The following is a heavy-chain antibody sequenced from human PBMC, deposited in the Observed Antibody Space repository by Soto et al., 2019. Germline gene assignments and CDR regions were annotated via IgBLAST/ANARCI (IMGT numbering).Heavy chain of an antibody. CDR1: GFTFSNNA. V-gene: IGHV3-23*01. CDR3: ARSLSTAVNYGLDV. Sequence: EVQLLESGGGLVQPGGSRRLSCGASGFTFSNNARTGVRQGPGKGRERVSSISDDGDSTYYADAVKGRFAVSRDNSKNTLFLHLNSLGAEDTAVYYCARSLSTAVNYGLDVWGQGTSVTVSS. D-gene: IGHD2-2*01. J-gene: IGHJ6*02. CDR2: ISDDGDST.